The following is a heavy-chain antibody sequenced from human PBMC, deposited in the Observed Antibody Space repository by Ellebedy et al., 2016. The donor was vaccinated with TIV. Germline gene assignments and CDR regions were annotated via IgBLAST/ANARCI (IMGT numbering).Heavy chain of an antibody. CDR3: ARDPALPRGRFDT. V-gene: IGHV4-39*07. Sequence: MPSETLSLTCSVSGGSVNSTRYYWAWIRQPPGKGLEWIGSIYYSGSAYYNPSLKSRVTVSVDTSKNQFSLNLSSVTAADTAVYYCARDPALPRGRFDTWGQGTLVTVSS. CDR1: GGSVNSTRYY. J-gene: IGHJ5*02. CDR2: IYYSGSA.